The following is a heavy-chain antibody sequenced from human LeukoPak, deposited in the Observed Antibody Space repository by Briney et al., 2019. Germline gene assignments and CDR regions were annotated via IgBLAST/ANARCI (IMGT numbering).Heavy chain of an antibody. V-gene: IGHV5-10-1*01. CDR2: IDPSDSYT. CDR3: ARPSVDGSGSYPY. CDR1: GYSFNSYW. J-gene: IGHJ4*02. D-gene: IGHD3-10*01. Sequence: GESLKISCKSPGYSFNSYWISWVRQMPGKGLEWMGRIDPSDSYTNYSPSFQGHVTISADKSISTAYLQWSSLKASDTAMFYCARPSVDGSGSYPYWGQGTLVTVSS.